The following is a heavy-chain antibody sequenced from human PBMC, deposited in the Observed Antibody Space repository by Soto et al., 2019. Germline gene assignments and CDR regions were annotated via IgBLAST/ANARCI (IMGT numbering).Heavy chain of an antibody. V-gene: IGHV1-46*01. CDR2: IYPRGGTT. D-gene: IGHD3-22*01. CDR3: ARVGYSSTGTTFHYHGLDV. CDR1: GYNFTSHY. J-gene: IGHJ6*02. Sequence: QVQLVQSGAEVKKPGASVKVSCKASGYNFTSHYMHWVRQAPGQGLESMGIIYPRGGTTIYAQKFQGRVTMTRDTSTHTVYMELSSLRSEDTAMYYCARVGYSSTGTTFHYHGLDVWGQGTTVTVSS.